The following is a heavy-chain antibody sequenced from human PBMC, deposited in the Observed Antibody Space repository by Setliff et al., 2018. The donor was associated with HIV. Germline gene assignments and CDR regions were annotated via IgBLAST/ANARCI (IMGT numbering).Heavy chain of an antibody. CDR1: GDSISSTSYY. J-gene: IGHJ4*02. D-gene: IGHD3-9*01. V-gene: IGHV4-39*01. CDR2: ISSSGNT. Sequence: SETLSLTCTVSGDSISSTSYYWGWIRQPPGTGLEWIGSISSSGNTYYNPSLKSRVTTSVDTPKNQFSLKRNSVTAAGTAVYYCAKTIGRYFDSFDNWGQGTLVTVSS. CDR3: AKTIGRYFDSFDN.